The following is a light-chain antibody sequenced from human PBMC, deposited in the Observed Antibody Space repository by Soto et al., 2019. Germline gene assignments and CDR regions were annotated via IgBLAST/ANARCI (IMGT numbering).Light chain of an antibody. CDR1: NIGSKF. V-gene: IGLV3-21*04. CDR3: QVWDSSGDHVV. Sequence: SYELTQPPSVSVAPGKTARITCGENNIGSKFVHWYQQKPGQAPVMVIYYESDRPSGIPERFSGSNSGNTATLTISRVEAGDEADYYCQVWDSSGDHVVFGGGTKLTVL. J-gene: IGLJ2*01. CDR2: YES.